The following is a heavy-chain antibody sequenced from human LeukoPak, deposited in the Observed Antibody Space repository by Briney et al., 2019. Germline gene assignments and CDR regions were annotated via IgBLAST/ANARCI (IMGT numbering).Heavy chain of an antibody. CDR1: GFTFSSYW. V-gene: IGHV3-7*01. D-gene: IGHD3-16*02. CDR2: IKQDGSEK. CDR3: ARERGITFGGVIVIPRGGFDY. Sequence: QAGGSLRLSCAASGFTFSSYWMSWVRQAPGKGLEWVANIKQDGSEKYYVDSVKGRFTISRDNAKNSLYLQMNSLRAEDTAVYYCARERGITFGGVIVIPRGGFDYWGQGTLVTVSS. J-gene: IGHJ4*02.